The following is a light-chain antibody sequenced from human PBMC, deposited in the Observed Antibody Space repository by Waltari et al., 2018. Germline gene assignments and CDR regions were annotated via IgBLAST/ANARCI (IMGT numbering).Light chain of an antibody. V-gene: IGKV3-20*01. CDR2: GAS. Sequence: EIVLTQSPGTLSLSPGQSATLSCRASQRVSSSYLAWYQQKPGQAPRLLIYGASSRATGIPDRFSGSGSGTDFTLTISRLEPEDFAVYYCQQYGSSPPSLTFGGGTKVEIK. J-gene: IGKJ4*01. CDR3: QQYGSSPPSLT. CDR1: QRVSSSY.